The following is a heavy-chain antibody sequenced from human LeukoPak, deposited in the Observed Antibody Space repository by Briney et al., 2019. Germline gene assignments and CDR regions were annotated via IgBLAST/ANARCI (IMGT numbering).Heavy chain of an antibody. CDR1: GYTFTSYD. J-gene: IGHJ6*02. V-gene: IGHV1-24*01. CDR2: FDPEDGET. CDR3: ATALRSPQPQYYDFWSGYYYLSHHYGMDV. D-gene: IGHD3-3*01. Sequence: ASVKVSCKASGYTFTSYDINWVRQAPGKGLEWMGGFDPEDGETIYAQKFQGRVTMTEDTSTDTAYMELSSLRSEDTAVYYCATALRSPQPQYYDFWSGYYYLSHHYGMDVWGQGTTVTVSS.